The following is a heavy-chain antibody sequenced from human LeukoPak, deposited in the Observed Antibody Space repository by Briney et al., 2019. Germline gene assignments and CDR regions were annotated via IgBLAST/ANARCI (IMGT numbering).Heavy chain of an antibody. V-gene: IGHV1-2*02. D-gene: IGHD1-26*01. CDR1: GYTFTGFY. Sequence: GASVKVSCMASGYTFTGFYFHWVRQAPGQGLEWVGCIHPNSDGATYAQRFQGRVTMTRDTSISTAYMELDRLRSDDTAVYYCAREGVGNNNNFDYWGQGTLVTVSS. CDR3: AREGVGNNNNFDY. CDR2: IHPNSDGA. J-gene: IGHJ4*02.